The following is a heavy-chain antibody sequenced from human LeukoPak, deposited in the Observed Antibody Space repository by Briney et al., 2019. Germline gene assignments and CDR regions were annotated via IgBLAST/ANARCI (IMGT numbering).Heavy chain of an antibody. Sequence: VASVKVSCKASGYTFTGYYMHWVRQAPGQGLEWMGRINPNSGGTNYAQKFQGRVTMTRDTSISTAYMELSRLRSDDTAVYYCARVGSFLEWLSYYYYGMDVWGQGTTVTVSS. CDR3: ARVGSFLEWLSYYYYGMDV. J-gene: IGHJ6*02. CDR2: INPNSGGT. CDR1: GYTFTGYY. D-gene: IGHD3-3*01. V-gene: IGHV1-2*06.